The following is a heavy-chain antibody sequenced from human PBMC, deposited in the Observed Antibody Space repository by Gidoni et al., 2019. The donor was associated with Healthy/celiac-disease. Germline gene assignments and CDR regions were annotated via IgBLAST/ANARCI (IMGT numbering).Heavy chain of an antibody. V-gene: IGHV2-70*01. D-gene: IGHD3-3*01. CDR1: VYSLSTSGMW. CDR2: IDWDDDK. J-gene: IGHJ5*02. CDR3: ARTLYHTYYDFWSGPNWFDP. Sequence: QVTLRESGPALVKPTQTLTLTCTFSVYSLSTSGMWVSWIRQPPGKALEWLALIDWDDDKYYSTSLKTRLTISKDTSKNQVVLTMTNMDPVDTATYYCARTLYHTYYDFWSGPNWFDPWGQGTLVTVSS.